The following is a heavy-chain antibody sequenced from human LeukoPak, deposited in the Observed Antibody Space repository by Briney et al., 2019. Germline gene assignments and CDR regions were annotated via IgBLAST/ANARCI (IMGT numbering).Heavy chain of an antibody. V-gene: IGHV4-31*03. J-gene: IGHJ4*02. CDR3: ARGYGWAFDY. D-gene: IGHD3-10*01. Sequence: PSETLSLTCTVSGGSISSGGYYWSWIRQHPGKGLEWIGYIYYSGSTHYNPSLKSRVTVSVDTSKNQFSLKLSSVTAADTAVYYCARGYGWAFDYWGQGTLVTVSS. CDR2: IYYSGST. CDR1: GGSISSGGYY.